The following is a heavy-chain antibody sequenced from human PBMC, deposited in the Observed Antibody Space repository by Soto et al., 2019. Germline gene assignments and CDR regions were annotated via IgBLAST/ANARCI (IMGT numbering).Heavy chain of an antibody. V-gene: IGHV1-69*01. CDR1: GDTDTNYV. CDR3: EAEMTFGKLSVV. D-gene: IGHD3-16*02. J-gene: IGHJ6*02. Sequence: QVQLVQSGAEVKTPGSSVKVSCKASGDTDTNYVISWVRQAPGQGLEWMGGIFPKFGTTYSAQKLQDRLTITADESTSTVYMKLSSLRLDDTAVYYCEAEMTFGKLSVVWGQGTTVTVSS. CDR2: IFPKFGTT.